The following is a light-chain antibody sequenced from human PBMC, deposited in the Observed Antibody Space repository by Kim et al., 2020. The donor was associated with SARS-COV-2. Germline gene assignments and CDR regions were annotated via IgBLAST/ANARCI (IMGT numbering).Light chain of an antibody. V-gene: IGKV3-20*01. Sequence: CLSSGERATLSCRASQGINYLAWYQQKPGRSPRLLIYGASTRATGIPDRFSGSGSGTDFTLIISRLETEDFAVYDCQKYGSSLPIFGGGTKVDIK. J-gene: IGKJ4*01. CDR1: QGINY. CDR3: QKYGSSLPI. CDR2: GAS.